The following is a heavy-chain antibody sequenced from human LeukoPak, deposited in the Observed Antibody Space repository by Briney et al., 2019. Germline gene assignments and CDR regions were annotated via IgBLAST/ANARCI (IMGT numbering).Heavy chain of an antibody. V-gene: IGHV3-30*18. J-gene: IGHJ6*01. CDR2: ISYDGNNK. CDR1: GFTFRSYG. D-gene: IGHD3-10*02. Sequence: PGRSLRLSCAASGFTFRSYGMHWVRQAPGKGLEWVALISYDGNNKYYADSVKGRFTISRDNAKNSLYLQMNSLRAEDTAVYYCAELGITMIGGVWGKGTTVTISS. CDR3: AELGITMIGGV.